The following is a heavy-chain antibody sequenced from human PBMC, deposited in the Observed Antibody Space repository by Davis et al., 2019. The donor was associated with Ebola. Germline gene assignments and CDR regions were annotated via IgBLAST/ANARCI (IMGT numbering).Heavy chain of an antibody. V-gene: IGHV4-34*01. D-gene: IGHD3-3*01. CDR3: ARGMRYDFWSGFDFDY. CDR2: ISHSGST. Sequence: MPSETLSLTCAVYGGSFSSYYWTWIRQPPGKGLEWIGEISHSGSTNYNPSLKSRVSISLDTAKNHFSLNLNSVTAADTAVYYCARGMRYDFWSGFDFDYWGQGTLVTVSS. J-gene: IGHJ4*02. CDR1: GGSFSSYY.